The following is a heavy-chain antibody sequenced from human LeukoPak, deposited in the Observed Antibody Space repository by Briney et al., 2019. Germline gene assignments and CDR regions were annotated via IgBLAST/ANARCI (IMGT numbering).Heavy chain of an antibody. Sequence: KPGGSLRLSCAASGFTFSDYYMSWVRQAPGKGLEWVSYISRSGDIIYYADSVKGRFTISRDNAKNSLYLQMNSLSAEDTAVYYCARGGPYSYSLDYWGQGTLVTVSS. D-gene: IGHD6-13*01. CDR1: GFTFSDYY. J-gene: IGHJ4*02. CDR3: ARGGPYSYSLDY. V-gene: IGHV3-11*01. CDR2: ISRSGDII.